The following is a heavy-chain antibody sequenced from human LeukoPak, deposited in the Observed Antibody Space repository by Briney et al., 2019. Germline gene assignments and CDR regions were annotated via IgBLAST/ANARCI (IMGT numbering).Heavy chain of an antibody. CDR1: GGSINNYY. CDR2: IYYTGST. CDR3: ARGAYGSGNKAHFQY. Sequence: SETLSLTCTVSGGSINNYYWSWIRQPAGKGLEWIGRIYYTGSTNYNPSLKSRVTMSVDTPKNQFSLKLNSVTAADTAVYYCARGAYGSGNKAHFQYWGQGTLVTVS. J-gene: IGHJ1*01. D-gene: IGHD3-10*01. V-gene: IGHV4-4*07.